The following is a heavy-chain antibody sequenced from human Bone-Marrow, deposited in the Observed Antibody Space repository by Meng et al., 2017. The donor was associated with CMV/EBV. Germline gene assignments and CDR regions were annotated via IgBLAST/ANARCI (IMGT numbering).Heavy chain of an antibody. V-gene: IGHV1-69*05. D-gene: IGHD2/OR15-2a*01. CDR3: ARGQVQCSTINCHDYRFSGMDV. CDR1: GGTFSSYA. Sequence: SVKVSCKASGGTFSSYAISWVRQAPGQGLEWMGWIIPIFGTANYAQKFQGRVTMTRDTSTSIAYMELSSLRSGDTAVYYCARGQVQCSTINCHDYRFSGMDVWGQGTTVTVSS. CDR2: IIPIFGTA. J-gene: IGHJ6*02.